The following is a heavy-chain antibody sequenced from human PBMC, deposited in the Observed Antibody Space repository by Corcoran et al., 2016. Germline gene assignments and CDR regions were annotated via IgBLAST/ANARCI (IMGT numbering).Heavy chain of an antibody. J-gene: IGHJ5*02. CDR1: GYTFTGYY. CDR3: ARDLSWGSGSARFDP. Sequence: QVQLVQSGAEVKKPGASVKVSCKASGYTFTGYYMHWVRQAPGQGLEWMGWINPHSTGTIYAQNFQGRVTMTRDTSISTAYMELSRLRPDDTAVYYCARDLSWGSGSARFDPWGQGTLVTVSS. CDR2: INPHSTGT. D-gene: IGHD1-26*01. V-gene: IGHV1-2*02.